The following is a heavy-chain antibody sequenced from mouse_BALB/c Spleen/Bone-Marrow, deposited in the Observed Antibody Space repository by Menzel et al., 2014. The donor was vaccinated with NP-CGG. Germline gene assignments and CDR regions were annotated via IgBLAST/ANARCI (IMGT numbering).Heavy chain of an antibody. Sequence: EVNVVESGGGLVKPGGSLKLSCAASGFTFSTYAMSWVRQTPEKRLKWVATINTGGTYIYYADSVKGRFTISRDNAKNTLYLQMSSLRSEDTAMFYCARPRMITTYFDVWGAGTTVTVSS. V-gene: IGHV5-9-3*01. D-gene: IGHD2-4*01. CDR2: INTGGTYI. CDR3: ARPRMITTYFDV. CDR1: GFTFSTYA. J-gene: IGHJ1*01.